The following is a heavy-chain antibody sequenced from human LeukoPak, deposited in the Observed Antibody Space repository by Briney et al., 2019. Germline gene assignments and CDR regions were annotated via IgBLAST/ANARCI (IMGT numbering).Heavy chain of an antibody. D-gene: IGHD3-9*01. J-gene: IGHJ4*02. CDR3: AKGRKDFDTNLGPFDS. V-gene: IGHV4-61*08. CDR2: VHDSAGT. Sequence: SETLSLTCAVSGGSISSGGYSWSWIRQSPGKGLEWLGYVHDSAGTIYNPSLKSRVTISVGTSKTQFSLKVTSVTTADTAVYYCAKGRKDFDTNLGPFDSWGQGILVTVSS. CDR1: GGSISSGGYS.